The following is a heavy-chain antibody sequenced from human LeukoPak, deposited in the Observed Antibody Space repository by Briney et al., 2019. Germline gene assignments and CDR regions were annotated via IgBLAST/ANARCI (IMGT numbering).Heavy chain of an antibody. J-gene: IGHJ6*03. Sequence: SVKVSCKASGGTFSSYAISWVRQAPGQGLEWMGGIIPIFGTANYAQKFQGRVTITTDESTSTAYMELSSLRSEDTAVYYCAGVSVPAAIGCSYYYYYMDVWGKGTTVTVSS. CDR3: AGVSVPAAIGCSYYYYYMDV. CDR1: GGTFSSYA. V-gene: IGHV1-69*05. CDR2: IIPIFGTA. D-gene: IGHD2-2*02.